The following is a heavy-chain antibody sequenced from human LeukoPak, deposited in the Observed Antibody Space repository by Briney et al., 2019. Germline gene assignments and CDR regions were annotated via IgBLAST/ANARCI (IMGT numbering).Heavy chain of an antibody. Sequence: GGSLILSCAASGFTFSSYAMSWVRQAPGKGLEWVSAISGSGGSTYYADSVKGRFTISRDNSKNTLYLQMNSLRAEDTAVYYCAKPVSSGSYGFDYWGQGTLVTVSS. CDR1: GFTFSSYA. V-gene: IGHV3-23*01. CDR3: AKPVSSGSYGFDY. CDR2: ISGSGGST. J-gene: IGHJ4*02. D-gene: IGHD3-10*01.